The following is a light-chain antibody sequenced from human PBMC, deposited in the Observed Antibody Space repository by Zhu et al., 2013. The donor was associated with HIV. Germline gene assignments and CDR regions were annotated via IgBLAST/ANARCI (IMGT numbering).Light chain of an antibody. Sequence: EIVLTQSPATLSLSPGERATLSCRASQSVSGNLAWYQHKPGQAPRLLIFGVSTRATDVPGRFAGSGSGTEFTLTINSLQSEDFALYYCQHYNNWPLTFGGGTKVEI. CDR2: GVS. J-gene: IGKJ4*01. CDR3: QHYNNWPLT. V-gene: IGKV3-15*01. CDR1: QSVSGN.